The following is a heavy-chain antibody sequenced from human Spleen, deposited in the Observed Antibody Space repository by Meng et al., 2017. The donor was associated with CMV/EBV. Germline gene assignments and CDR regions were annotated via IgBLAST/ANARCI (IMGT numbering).Heavy chain of an antibody. CDR2: IYYGGST. CDR3: ARDLQYQLSDYYYGLDV. V-gene: IGHV4-61*01. CDR1: GGSVSSLSYY. Sequence: SETLSPTCTVSGGSVSSLSYYWTWIRQPPGSGLEWIGYIYYGGSTSYNPSLKSRVTISVDTSKNQFSLKLSSVTAADTAVYYCARDLQYQLSDYYYGLDVWGQGTTVTVSS. D-gene: IGHD2-2*01. J-gene: IGHJ6*02.